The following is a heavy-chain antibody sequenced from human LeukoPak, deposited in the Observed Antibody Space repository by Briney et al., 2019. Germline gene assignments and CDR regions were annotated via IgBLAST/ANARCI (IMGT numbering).Heavy chain of an antibody. CDR2: INPNSGGT. CDR1: GYTFTGYY. Sequence: ASVKVSCKASGYTFTGYYMHWVRQAPGQELEWMGWINPNSGGTNYAQKFQGRVTMTRDTSISTAYMELSRLRSDDTAVYYCARSAPDPYYYYYYMDVWGKGTTVTVSS. J-gene: IGHJ6*03. D-gene: IGHD6-13*01. V-gene: IGHV1-2*02. CDR3: ARSAPDPYYYYYYMDV.